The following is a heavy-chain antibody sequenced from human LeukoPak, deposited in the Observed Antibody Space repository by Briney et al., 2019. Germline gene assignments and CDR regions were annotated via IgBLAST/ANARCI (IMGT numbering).Heavy chain of an antibody. CDR2: IYYSGST. Sequence: SETLSLTCTVSGGSISSYYWSWIRQPPGRGLEWIGHIYYSGSTHYNPSLKSRVTISVDMSKNQFSLKLSSVTAADTAVYYCARDHNQYYYGSGVSGGWFDPWGQGTLVTVSS. CDR3: ARDHNQYYYGSGVSGGWFDP. V-gene: IGHV4-59*12. D-gene: IGHD3-10*01. CDR1: GGSISSYY. J-gene: IGHJ5*02.